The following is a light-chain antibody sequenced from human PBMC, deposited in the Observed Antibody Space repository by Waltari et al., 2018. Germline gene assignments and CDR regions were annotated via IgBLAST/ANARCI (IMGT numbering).Light chain of an antibody. J-gene: IGKJ2*01. V-gene: IGKV3-15*01. Sequence: EIVMTQSPATLSVSPGERATLSCRASQGVSINVAWYQQKPGQAPRLLIYGASTRATGIPARVSGSGSGTEFTLTISSLQSEDFAVYHCQQYNKWPPYTFGQGTKLEIK. CDR3: QQYNKWPPYT. CDR2: GAS. CDR1: QGVSIN.